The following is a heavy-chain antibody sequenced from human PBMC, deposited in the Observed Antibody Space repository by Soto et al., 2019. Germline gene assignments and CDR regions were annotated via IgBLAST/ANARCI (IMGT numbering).Heavy chain of an antibody. CDR2: IYYSGST. CDR1: GGSISSSSYY. Sequence: QLQLQESGPGLVKPSETLSLTCTVSGGSISSSSYYWGWIRQPPGKGLEWIGSIYYSGSTYYNPSLKSRVTISVDTSKNQFSLKLSSVTAADTSVYYCASKGSTTRIDAFDIWGQGTMVTVSS. V-gene: IGHV4-39*01. D-gene: IGHD2-2*01. J-gene: IGHJ3*02. CDR3: ASKGSTTRIDAFDI.